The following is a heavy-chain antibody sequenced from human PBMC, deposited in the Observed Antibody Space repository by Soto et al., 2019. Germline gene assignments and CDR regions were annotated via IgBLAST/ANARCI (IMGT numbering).Heavy chain of an antibody. D-gene: IGHD1-26*01. CDR1: GGSISSGDYY. Sequence: SETLSLTCTVSGGSISSGDYYWSWIRQPPGKGLEWIGYIYYSGSTYYNPSLKSRVTISVDTSKNQFSLKLSSVTAADTAVYYCARVLATSGSYLFSASQHWGQGTLVTVSS. V-gene: IGHV4-30-4*01. J-gene: IGHJ1*01. CDR3: ARVLATSGSYLFSASQH. CDR2: IYYSGST.